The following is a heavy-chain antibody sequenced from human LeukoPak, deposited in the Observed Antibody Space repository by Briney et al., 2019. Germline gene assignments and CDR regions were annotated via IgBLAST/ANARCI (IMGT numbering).Heavy chain of an antibody. CDR3: ARDDFVVVPAAIQYYFYGLVV. CDR2: INPNSGGT. J-gene: IGHJ6*02. Sequence: ASVKVSCKASGYTFTGYYMHWVRQAPGQGLERMGWINPNSGGTNYAQKFQGRVTMTGDTSISTAYMELSRLRSDDTAVYYCARDDFVVVPAAIQYYFYGLVVWGQGTTVTVSS. V-gene: IGHV1-2*02. D-gene: IGHD2-2*01. CDR1: GYTFTGYY.